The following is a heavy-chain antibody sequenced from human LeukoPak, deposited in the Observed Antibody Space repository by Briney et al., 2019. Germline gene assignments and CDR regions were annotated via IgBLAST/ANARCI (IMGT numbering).Heavy chain of an antibody. CDR3: ARGPTRPLLWFGERDY. V-gene: IGHV4-4*07. J-gene: IGHJ4*02. Sequence: TTSETLSLTCTVSGGSISSYYWSWIRQPAGKGLEWIGRIYTSGSTNYNPSLKSRVTMSVDTSKNQFSLKLSSVTAADTAVYYCARGPTRPLLWFGERDYWGQGTLVTVSS. CDR2: IYTSGST. D-gene: IGHD3-10*01. CDR1: GGSISSYY.